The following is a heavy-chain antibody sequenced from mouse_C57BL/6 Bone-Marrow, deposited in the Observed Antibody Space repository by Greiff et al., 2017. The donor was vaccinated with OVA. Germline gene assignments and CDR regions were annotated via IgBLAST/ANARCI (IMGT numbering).Heavy chain of an antibody. CDR2: LDTSDRYT. V-gene: IGHV1-50*01. Sequence: QVQLQQPGAELVKPGASVKLSCKASGYPFTSYWMQWVKQRPGQGLEWIGELDTSDRYTTYNQKFTGKATLTVDTSSNTAYMQLSSLTAEDSAVDYCAREGLLLDDWGQGTTLTVSS. CDR1: GYPFTSYW. CDR3: AREGLLLDD. J-gene: IGHJ2*01. D-gene: IGHD2-10*01.